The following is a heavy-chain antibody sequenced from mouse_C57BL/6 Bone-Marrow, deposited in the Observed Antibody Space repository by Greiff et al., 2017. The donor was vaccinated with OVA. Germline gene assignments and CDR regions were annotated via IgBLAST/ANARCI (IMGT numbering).Heavy chain of an antibody. CDR1: GYTFTTYP. J-gene: IGHJ4*01. CDR3: ARGWLPPYYAMDY. Sequence: VQLQQSGAELVKPGASVKMSCKASGYTFTTYPIAWMKQNHGKSLEWIGNFHPYNDDTKSNEKFKGKATLTVETASSTVYLELSRLTSDDSAVDDCARGWLPPYYAMDYWGQGTSVTVSS. CDR2: FHPYNDDT. D-gene: IGHD2-2*01. V-gene: IGHV1-47*01.